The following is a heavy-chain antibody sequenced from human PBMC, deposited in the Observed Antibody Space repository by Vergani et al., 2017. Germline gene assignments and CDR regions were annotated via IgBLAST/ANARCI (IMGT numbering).Heavy chain of an antibody. V-gene: IGHV4-34*01. J-gene: IGHJ4*02. CDR3: ARGLRITMVRGGFDY. CDR2: INHSGST. Sequence: QVQLQQWGAGLLKPSETLSLTCAVYGGSFSGYYWSWIRQPPGKGLEWIGEINHSGSTNYNPSLKSQVTISGDTSKNQFSLKLSSVTAADTAVYYCARGLRITMVRGGFDYWGQGTLVTVSS. CDR1: GGSFSGYY. D-gene: IGHD3-10*01.